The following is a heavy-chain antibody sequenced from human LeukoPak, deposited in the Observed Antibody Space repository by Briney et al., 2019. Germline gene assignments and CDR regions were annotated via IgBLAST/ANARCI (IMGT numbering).Heavy chain of an antibody. D-gene: IGHD3-10*01. V-gene: IGHV4-61*01. CDR1: GDSVRSESHY. J-gene: IGHJ4*02. CDR3: TRDLPRGFGEL. CDR2: IYYSGST. Sequence: SETLSLTCTVSGDSVRSESHYWSWIRQPPGKGLELIGCIYYSGSTNYNPSLKSRVTISIDTSKNQFSLKLSSVTAADTAVYYCTRDLPRGFGELWSQGTLVTVSS.